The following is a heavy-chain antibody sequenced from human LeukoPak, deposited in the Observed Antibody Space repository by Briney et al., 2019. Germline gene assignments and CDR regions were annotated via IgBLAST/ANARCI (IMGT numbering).Heavy chain of an antibody. Sequence: SSIIYYADSVKGRFTISRDNSKNSLSLQMNSLRAEDTALYYCAKDGKNFFDYWGQGTLVTVSS. J-gene: IGHJ4*02. CDR2: SSII. CDR3: AKDGKNFFDY. V-gene: IGHV3-43*01.